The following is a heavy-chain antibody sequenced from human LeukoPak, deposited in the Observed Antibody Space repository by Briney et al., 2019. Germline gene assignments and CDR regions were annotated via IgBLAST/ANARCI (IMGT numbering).Heavy chain of an antibody. V-gene: IGHV4-39*01. CDR3: ARHRHSHHYDY. CDR1: GGSISSSSSDYY. Sequence: SETLSLTCTVSGGSISSSSSDYYWGWVRQPPGKGLEWIGSISYSWTTYYNPSLKSRVTISADTSNNQFSLKLTSVTAADTAVYYCARHRHSHHYDYWGQGTLVTVSS. CDR2: ISYSWTT. J-gene: IGHJ4*02. D-gene: IGHD5-18*01.